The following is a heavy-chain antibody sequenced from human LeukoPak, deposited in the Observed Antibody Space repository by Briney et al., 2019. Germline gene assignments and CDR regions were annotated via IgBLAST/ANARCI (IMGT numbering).Heavy chain of an antibody. CDR2: TRNKANSYTT. CDR3: ARVHSSSWSGSYLDS. D-gene: IGHD6-13*01. Sequence: GGSLRLSCAASGFTFSDHYMVWAPQAQGKGLEWVGRTRNKANSYTTEYAASVKVGFTISRDDSKNSLYLQMNSLKTEDTAVYYCARVHSSSWSGSYLDSWGQGTQVTVSS. V-gene: IGHV3-72*01. CDR1: GFTFSDHY. J-gene: IGHJ4*02.